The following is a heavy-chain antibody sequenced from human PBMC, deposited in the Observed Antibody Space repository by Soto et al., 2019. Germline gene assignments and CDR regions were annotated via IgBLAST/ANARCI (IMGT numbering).Heavy chain of an antibody. CDR3: ARYVIDSAGYYYYYGMDV. CDR1: GGTFSSYA. D-gene: IGHD3-22*01. Sequence: SVKVSCKASGGTFSSYAISWVRQAPGQGLEWMGGIIPIFGTANYAQKFQGRVMITADESTSTAYMELSSLRSEDTAVYYCARYVIDSAGYYYYYGMDVWGQGTTVTVSS. CDR2: IIPIFGTA. V-gene: IGHV1-69*13. J-gene: IGHJ6*02.